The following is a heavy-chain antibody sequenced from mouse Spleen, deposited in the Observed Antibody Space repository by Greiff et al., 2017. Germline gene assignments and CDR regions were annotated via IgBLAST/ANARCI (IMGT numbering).Heavy chain of an antibody. Sequence: EVMLVESGGGLVKPGGSLKLSCAASGFTFSSYAMSWVRQTPEKRLEWVASISSGGSTYYPDSVKGRFTISRDNARNILYLQMSSLRSEDTAMYYCARGYGNYVDAMDYWGQGTSVTVSS. D-gene: IGHD2-1*01. CDR3: ARGYGNYVDAMDY. CDR1: GFTFSSYA. CDR2: ISSGGST. V-gene: IGHV5-6-5*01. J-gene: IGHJ4*01.